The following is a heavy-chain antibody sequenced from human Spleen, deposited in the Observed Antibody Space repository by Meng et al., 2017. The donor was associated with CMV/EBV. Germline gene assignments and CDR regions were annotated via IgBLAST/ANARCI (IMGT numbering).Heavy chain of an antibody. CDR3: ARRKWGSNLFDY. CDR1: GYNFPDHW. Sequence: GESLKISCKTSGYNFPDHWIGWVRQMPGKGLEWMGIIYPDDSDTRYSPALQGQVTISADKSISTAYLQWSSLKASDTGIYYCARRKWGSNLFDYWGQGTLVTVSS. D-gene: IGHD4/OR15-4a*01. CDR2: IYPDDSDT. J-gene: IGHJ4*02. V-gene: IGHV5-51*01.